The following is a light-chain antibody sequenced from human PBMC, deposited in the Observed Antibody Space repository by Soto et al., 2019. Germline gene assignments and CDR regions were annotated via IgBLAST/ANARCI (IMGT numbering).Light chain of an antibody. Sequence: DIQMTQSPSSLSASVGDRVTITCRASQSISSYLNWYQQKPGKAPKLLIYAASTLQSGVPSRFSGSGSGTDFTLTISSLQPEDSATYYCQESYTTPVTFGQGTKVDIK. CDR3: QESYTTPVT. V-gene: IGKV1-39*01. J-gene: IGKJ1*01. CDR1: QSISSY. CDR2: AAS.